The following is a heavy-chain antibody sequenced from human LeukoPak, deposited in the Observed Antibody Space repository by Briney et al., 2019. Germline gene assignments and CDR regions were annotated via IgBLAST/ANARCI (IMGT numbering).Heavy chain of an antibody. D-gene: IGHD4-17*01. CDR3: ARGYGLADY. J-gene: IGHJ4*02. CDR2: ISSSSSTI. V-gene: IGHV3-48*01. Sequence: GGSLRLPCAASGFTFSSYSMNWVRQAPGKGLEWVSYISSSSSTIYYADSVRGRFTISRDNAKNSLYLQMNSLRAEDTAVYYCARGYGLADYWGQGTLVTVSS. CDR1: GFTFSSYS.